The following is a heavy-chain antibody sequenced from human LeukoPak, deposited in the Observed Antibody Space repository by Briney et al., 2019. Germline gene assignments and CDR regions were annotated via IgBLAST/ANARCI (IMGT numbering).Heavy chain of an antibody. Sequence: PSETLSLTCTVSGYSISSGYYWGWIRQPPGKGLEWIGSIYHSGSTYYNPSLKSRVTISVDTSKNQFSLKLSSVTAADTAVYYCAIASPTTVTTILENYFDYWGQGTLVTVSS. D-gene: IGHD4-17*01. CDR3: AIASPTTVTTILENYFDY. V-gene: IGHV4-38-2*02. CDR1: GYSISSGYY. CDR2: IYHSGST. J-gene: IGHJ4*02.